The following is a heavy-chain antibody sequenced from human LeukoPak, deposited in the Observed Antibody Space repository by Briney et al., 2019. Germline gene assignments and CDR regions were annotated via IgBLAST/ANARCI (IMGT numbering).Heavy chain of an antibody. V-gene: IGHV1-24*01. Sequence: ASVTVSCTVSGYTLTELSMHWVRQAPGKGLEWMGGFDPEDGETIYAQKFQGRVTITADESTSTAYMELSSLRSEDTAVYYCARHSQPYYYYGMDVWGQGTTVTVSS. CDR3: ARHSQPYYYYGMDV. D-gene: IGHD2-21*01. CDR2: FDPEDGET. CDR1: GYTLTELS. J-gene: IGHJ6*02.